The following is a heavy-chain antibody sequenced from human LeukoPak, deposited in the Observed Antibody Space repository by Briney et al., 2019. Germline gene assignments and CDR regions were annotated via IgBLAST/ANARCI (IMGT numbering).Heavy chain of an antibody. V-gene: IGHV3-74*01. Sequence: GGSLRLPCADSEFTLSNYWVHWVRQAPGKGLEWVPRINPDATTTNYADSVKGRFTISRDNAKNTLYLQMDSLRAEDTAVYYCARDLHGSRDVWGKGTTVTVSS. CDR2: INPDATTT. CDR1: EFTLSNYW. CDR3: ARDLHGSRDV. D-gene: IGHD3-10*01. J-gene: IGHJ6*04.